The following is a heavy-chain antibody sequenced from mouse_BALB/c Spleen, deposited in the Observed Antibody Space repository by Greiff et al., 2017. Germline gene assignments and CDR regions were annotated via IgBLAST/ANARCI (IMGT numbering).Heavy chain of an antibody. D-gene: IGHD4-1*01. Sequence: EVKLMESGGGLVQPGGSRKLSCAASGFTFSDYGMAWVRQAPGKGPEWVAFISNLAYSIYYADTVTGRFTISRENAKNTLYLEMSSLRSEDTAMYYCARSWDDYAMDYWGQGTSVTVSS. V-gene: IGHV5-15*02. CDR2: ISNLAYSI. CDR1: GFTFSDYG. J-gene: IGHJ4*01. CDR3: ARSWDDYAMDY.